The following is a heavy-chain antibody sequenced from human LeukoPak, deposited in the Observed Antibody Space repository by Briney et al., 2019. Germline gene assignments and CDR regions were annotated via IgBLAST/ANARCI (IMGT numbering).Heavy chain of an antibody. CDR3: ARDRTDFWSGYYEGNWFDP. Sequence: SVKVSCKASGGTFSSYAISWVRQAPGQGLEWMGRIIPIFGTANYAQKFQGRVTITTDESTSIAYMELSSLRSEDTAVYYCARDRTDFWSGYYEGNWFDPWGQGTLVTVSS. D-gene: IGHD3-3*01. CDR2: IIPIFGTA. V-gene: IGHV1-69*05. J-gene: IGHJ5*02. CDR1: GGTFSSYA.